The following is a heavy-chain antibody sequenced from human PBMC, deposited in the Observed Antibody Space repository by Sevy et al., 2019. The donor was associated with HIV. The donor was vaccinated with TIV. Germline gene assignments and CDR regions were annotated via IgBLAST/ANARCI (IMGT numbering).Heavy chain of an antibody. D-gene: IGHD5-18*01. J-gene: IGHJ4*02. V-gene: IGHV4-30-4*01. CDR2: IYYSGST. Sequence: SETLSLTCTVSGGSISSGDYYWSWIRQPPGKGLEWIGYIYYSGSTYYNPSLKSRVTISVDTSKNQFSLKLSSVTAADTAVYYCARASVDTAMVMALWGQRTLVTVSS. CDR3: ARASVDTAMVMAL. CDR1: GGSISSGDYY.